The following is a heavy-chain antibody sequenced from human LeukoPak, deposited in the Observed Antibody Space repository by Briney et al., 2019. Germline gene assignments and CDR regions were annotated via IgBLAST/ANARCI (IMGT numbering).Heavy chain of an antibody. J-gene: IGHJ5*02. V-gene: IGHV4-30-2*01. CDR3: ARCYSMVFGP. CDR2: IYHSGST. CDR1: GGSISSGGYS. Sequence: PSQTLSLTCAVSGGSISSGGYSWSWIRQPPGKGLEWIGYIYHSGSTYNNPSLKSRVTLSVDRSKNQFSLKLSSVTAADTAVYYCARCYSMVFGPWGQGTLVTVSS. D-gene: IGHD3-10*01.